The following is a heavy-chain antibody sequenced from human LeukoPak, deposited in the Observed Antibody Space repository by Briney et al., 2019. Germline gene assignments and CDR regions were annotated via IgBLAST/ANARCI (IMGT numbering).Heavy chain of an antibody. D-gene: IGHD4-11*01. Sequence: GGSLRLSCAASGFTFSSYAMSWVRQAPGKGLEWVSAISGSGGSTYYADSVKGRFTISRDNSKNTLYLQMNSLRAEDTAVYYCANPTTVADWYFDLWGRGTLVTVSS. J-gene: IGHJ2*01. CDR2: ISGSGGST. V-gene: IGHV3-23*01. CDR1: GFTFSSYA. CDR3: ANPTTVADWYFDL.